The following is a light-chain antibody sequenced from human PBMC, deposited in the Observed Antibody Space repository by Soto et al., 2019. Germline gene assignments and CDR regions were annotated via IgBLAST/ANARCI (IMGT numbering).Light chain of an antibody. J-gene: IGKJ5*01. CDR1: QTISTW. CDR2: DAS. CDR3: QQGHSNPIT. Sequence: DIQMTQSPSTLSVSVGDRVTITCLASQTISTWVAWYQHKTGKAPTLLIYDASSLESGVPSRFSGGGSGTEFTLTISSLQPEDFATYYCQQGHSNPITLGQGTRLEIK. V-gene: IGKV1-5*01.